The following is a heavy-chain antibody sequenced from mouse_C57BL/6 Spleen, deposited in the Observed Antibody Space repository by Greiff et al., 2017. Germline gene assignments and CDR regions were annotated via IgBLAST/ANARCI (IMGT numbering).Heavy chain of an antibody. V-gene: IGHV3-6*01. CDR3: AREGDYDYDWYFDV. CDR2: ISYDGSN. J-gene: IGHJ1*03. D-gene: IGHD2-4*01. CDR1: GYSITSGSY. Sequence: DVKLQESGPGLVKPSQSLSLTCSVTGYSITSGSYWNWIRQFPGDKLEWMGYISYDGSNNFNPSLKDRISITRDTSKNQFFLKLNSVTTADTATYYCAREGDYDYDWYFDVWGTGTTVTVSS.